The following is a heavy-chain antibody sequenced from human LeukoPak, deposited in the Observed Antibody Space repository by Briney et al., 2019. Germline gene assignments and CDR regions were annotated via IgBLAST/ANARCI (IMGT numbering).Heavy chain of an antibody. J-gene: IGHJ4*02. CDR1: GYTFTGYY. CDR3: ARQFGSGWYFDY. D-gene: IGHD6-19*01. Sequence: GASVKLSCKASGYTFTGYYMHWVRQAPGQGLEWMGWIHPNSGGTNSAQNFQGRVTMTRDTSISTAYMELSRLKSDDTAVYYCARQFGSGWYFDYWGQGTLVTVSS. CDR2: IHPNSGGT. V-gene: IGHV1-2*02.